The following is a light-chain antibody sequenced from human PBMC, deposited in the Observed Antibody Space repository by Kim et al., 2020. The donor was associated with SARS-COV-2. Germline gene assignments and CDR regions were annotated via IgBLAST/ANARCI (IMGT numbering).Light chain of an antibody. J-gene: IGKJ4*01. CDR2: KTS. CDR1: RSINSW. CDR3: QQYNSYSLT. Sequence: DIQMTQSPSTLSASVGDRVTITCRASRSINSWLAWYQQKPGKAPKLLIYKTSNLESGVPSRFSGSGSETEFTLTISSLQPDDFATYYCQQYNSYSLTFGGGTKLEIK. V-gene: IGKV1-5*03.